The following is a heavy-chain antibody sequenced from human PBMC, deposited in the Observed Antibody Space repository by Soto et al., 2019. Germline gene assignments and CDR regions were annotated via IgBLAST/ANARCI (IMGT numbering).Heavy chain of an antibody. V-gene: IGHV4-31*02. CDR3: ASGHDAYKVRY. Sequence: WIWIRQHPGKGLEWIGYIYYTGTTYYNPSLKGRPSISVDTSENRFSLELTSVTAADTAIYFCASGHDAYKVRYWGRGTLVTVSS. J-gene: IGHJ4*02. CDR2: IYYTGTT. D-gene: IGHD1-1*01.